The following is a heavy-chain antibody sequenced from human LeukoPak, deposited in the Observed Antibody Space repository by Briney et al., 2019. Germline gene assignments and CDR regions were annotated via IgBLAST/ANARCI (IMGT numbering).Heavy chain of an antibody. CDR2: IYSGGST. D-gene: IGHD1-26*01. Sequence: PGGSLRLSCAASGFTVSSNYMSWVRQAPGKGLEWVSVIYSGGSTYYADSVKGRFTISRDNSKNTLYLQMNGLRAEDTAVYYCAREIVGATRGFDPWGQGTLVTVSS. J-gene: IGHJ5*02. CDR1: GFTVSSNY. CDR3: AREIVGATRGFDP. V-gene: IGHV3-53*01.